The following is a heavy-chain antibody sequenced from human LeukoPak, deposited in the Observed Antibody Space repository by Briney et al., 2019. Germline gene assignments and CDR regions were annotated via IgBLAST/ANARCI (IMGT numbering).Heavy chain of an antibody. CDR1: GFTFSSYA. CDR3: AREGKTRTTVTTYRYYYYMDV. V-gene: IGHV3-30-3*01. Sequence: PGRSLRLSCAASGFTFSSYAMHWVRQAPGKGLEWVAVISYDGSNKYYADSVKGRFTISRDNSKNTLYLQMNSLRAEDTAVYYCAREGKTRTTVTTYRYYYYMDVWGKGTTVTVSS. D-gene: IGHD4-17*01. J-gene: IGHJ6*03. CDR2: ISYDGSNK.